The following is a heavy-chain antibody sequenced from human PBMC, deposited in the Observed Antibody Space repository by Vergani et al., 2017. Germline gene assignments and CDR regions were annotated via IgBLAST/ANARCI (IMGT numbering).Heavy chain of an antibody. V-gene: IGHV3-30*18. CDR2: ISYDGSNK. Sequence: QVQLVESGGGVVQPGKSLRLSCAASGFSFSSYGMHWVRQAPGKGLEWVAVISYDGSNKYYADSVKGRFTISRDTSKNTLYLQMNSLRAEDTAVYYCAKDLPSGTYGGDWLAAWGQGTLVTVSS. D-gene: IGHD4-23*01. CDR3: AKDLPSGTYGGDWLAA. J-gene: IGHJ5*02. CDR1: GFSFSSYG.